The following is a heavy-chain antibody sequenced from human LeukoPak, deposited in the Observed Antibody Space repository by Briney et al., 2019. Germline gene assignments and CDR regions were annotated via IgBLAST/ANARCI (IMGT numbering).Heavy chain of an antibody. D-gene: IGHD4-17*01. CDR2: ISAYNGNT. CDR3: ARAGRDYGTSRYYYYYMDV. V-gene: IGHV1-18*01. Sequence: ASVKVSCKASGYTFTSYGITWVRQAPGQGLEWMGWISAYNGNTHYAQKLQGRVTMTTDTSTSTAYMDLRSLRSDDTAVYYCARAGRDYGTSRYYYYYMDVWGKGTTVTVSS. J-gene: IGHJ6*03. CDR1: GYTFTSYG.